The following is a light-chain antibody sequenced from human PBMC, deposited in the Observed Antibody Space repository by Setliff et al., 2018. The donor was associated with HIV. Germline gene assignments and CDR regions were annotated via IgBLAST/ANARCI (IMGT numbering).Light chain of an antibody. V-gene: IGLV2-14*01. Sequence: QSALTQPASVSGSPGQSITISCTGGGNNIANYGSVSWYQEHQGEVPKLIIYEVAKRPSGVSNRFSGSKSGNTASLTISGLQTEDEADYYCSSYTGHRGVDVVFGGGTKVTVL. CDR1: GNNIANYGS. CDR2: EVA. J-gene: IGLJ2*01. CDR3: SSYTGHRGVDVV.